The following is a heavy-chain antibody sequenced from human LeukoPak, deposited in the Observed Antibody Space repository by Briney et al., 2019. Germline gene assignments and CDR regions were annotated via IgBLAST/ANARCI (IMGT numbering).Heavy chain of an antibody. Sequence: PSETLSLTCTVSGGSVDSGSYYWNWIRQPPGKGLEWIGYIYYSGSTNYNPSLKSRVTISVDTSKNQFSLKLSSVTAADTAVYYCARAAYSGSYHSDYWGQGTLVTVSS. J-gene: IGHJ4*02. CDR1: GGSVDSGSYY. V-gene: IGHV4-61*01. CDR3: ARAAYSGSYHSDY. CDR2: IYYSGST. D-gene: IGHD1-26*01.